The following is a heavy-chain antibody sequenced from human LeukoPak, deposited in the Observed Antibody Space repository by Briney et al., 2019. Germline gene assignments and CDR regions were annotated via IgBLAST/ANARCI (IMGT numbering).Heavy chain of an antibody. Sequence: GGSLRLSCAVSGFTFSSYAMSWVRQAPGQGLEWVSAISGSGGSTYYADSVKGRFTISRDNSKNTIYLQMNSLRAEDTALYYCAKAAAAPGFDFWGQGTLVTVSS. V-gene: IGHV3-23*01. CDR2: ISGSGGST. D-gene: IGHD6-13*01. J-gene: IGHJ4*02. CDR3: AKAAAAPGFDF. CDR1: GFTFSSYA.